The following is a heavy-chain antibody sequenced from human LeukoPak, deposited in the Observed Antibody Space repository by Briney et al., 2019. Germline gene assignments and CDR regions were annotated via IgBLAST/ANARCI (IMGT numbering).Heavy chain of an antibody. V-gene: IGHV1-18*01. CDR2: ISAYNGNT. J-gene: IGHJ2*01. CDR3: ARRRVDGDYPLRNWYFDL. CDR1: GHTFTSYG. Sequence: ASVKVSCKASGHTFTSYGISWVRQAPGQGLEWMGWISAYNGNTNYAQKLQGRVTMTTDTSTSTAYMELRSLRSDDTAVYYCARRRVDGDYPLRNWYFDLWGRGTLVTVSS. D-gene: IGHD4-17*01.